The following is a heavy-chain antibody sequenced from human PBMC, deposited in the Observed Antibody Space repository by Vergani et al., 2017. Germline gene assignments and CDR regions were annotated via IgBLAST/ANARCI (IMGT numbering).Heavy chain of an antibody. J-gene: IGHJ4*02. CDR2: IYANGNT. D-gene: IGHD6-6*01. CDR3: AREYSSSVGFLAY. V-gene: IGHV4-4*07. Sequence: QVQLQESGPGLVKPSETLSLTCSVSGGSINNYFWTWIRQSAGKGLEWIGRIYANGNTNYNPSLKSRVTMSVDTSKNQFSLKLSSVTAADTAVYYCAREYSSSVGFLAYWGQGTLVTVSS. CDR1: GGSINNYF.